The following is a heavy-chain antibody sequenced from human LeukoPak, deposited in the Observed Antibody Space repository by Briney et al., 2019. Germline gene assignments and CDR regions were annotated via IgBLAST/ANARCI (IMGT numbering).Heavy chain of an antibody. CDR2: IIPILGIA. CDR1: GGTFSSYA. V-gene: IGHV1-69*04. J-gene: IGHJ4*02. Sequence: SVTVSCKASGGTFSSYAISWVRQAPGQGLEWMGRIIPILGIANYAQKFQGRVTITADKSTSTAYMEPSKQRYKDTAGCYFASDRYWGQGTLVTVSS. CDR3: ASDRY.